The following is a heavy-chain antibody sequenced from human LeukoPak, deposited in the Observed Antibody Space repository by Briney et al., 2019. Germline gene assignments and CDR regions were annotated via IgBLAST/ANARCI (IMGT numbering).Heavy chain of an antibody. CDR1: GFTFDDYA. CDR2: ISWNSGSI. Sequence: PGRSLRLSCAASGFTFDDYAMHWVRQAPGKGLEWVSGISWNSGSIGYADSVKGRFTISRDNAKNTLYLQMNSLRAEDTAVYYCAKDRVVSYSSSPDYWGQGALVTVSS. V-gene: IGHV3-9*01. CDR3: AKDRVVSYSSSPDY. J-gene: IGHJ4*02. D-gene: IGHD6-13*01.